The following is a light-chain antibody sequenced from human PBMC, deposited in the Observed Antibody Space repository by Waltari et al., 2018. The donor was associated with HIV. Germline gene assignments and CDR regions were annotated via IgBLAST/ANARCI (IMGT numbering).Light chain of an antibody. CDR3: STWDNSLSHWV. CDR2: RND. J-gene: IGLJ3*02. CDR1: LSNPGEIF. Sequence: QPVVTQPPSASGTPGQNISISCFGALSNPGEIFVICYQQRPGTAPRLLIYRNDQRPSGVPDRFAGSKSATSASLAISGLRSEDEADYHCSTWDNSLSHWVFGGGTKVTVL. V-gene: IGLV1-47*01.